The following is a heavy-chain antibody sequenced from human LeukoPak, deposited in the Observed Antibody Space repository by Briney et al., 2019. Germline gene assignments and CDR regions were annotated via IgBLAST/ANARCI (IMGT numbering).Heavy chain of an antibody. V-gene: IGHV1-8*01. Sequence: ASVKVSCKASGYTFTSYDINWVRQATGQGLEWMGWMNPNSGNTGYAQKFQGRVTMTRNTSISTAYMELSSLRSEDTAVYYCAKGAASRGYTYVANWGQGTLVTVSS. D-gene: IGHD5-18*01. CDR2: MNPNSGNT. CDR1: GYTFTSYD. CDR3: AKGAASRGYTYVAN. J-gene: IGHJ4*02.